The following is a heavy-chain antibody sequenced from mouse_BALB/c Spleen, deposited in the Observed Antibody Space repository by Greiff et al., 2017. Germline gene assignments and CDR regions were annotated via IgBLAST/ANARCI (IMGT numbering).Heavy chain of an antibody. J-gene: IGHJ4*01. V-gene: IGHV1-7*01. CDR1: GYTFTSYW. CDR2: INPSTGYT. CDR3: ARGGNYVAMDY. Sequence: VHLVESGAELAKPGASVKMSCKASGYTFTSYWMHWVKQRPGQGLEWIGYINPSTGYTEYNQKFKDKATLTADKSSSTAYMQLSSLTSEDSAVYYCARGGNYVAMDYWGQGTSVTVSS. D-gene: IGHD2-1*01.